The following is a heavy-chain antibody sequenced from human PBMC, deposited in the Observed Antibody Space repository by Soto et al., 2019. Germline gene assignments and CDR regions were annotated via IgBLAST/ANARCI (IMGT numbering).Heavy chain of an antibody. Sequence: QVQLVQSGAEVRKPGSSVKVSYKASGGTFSAHAISWVRQAPGQGLEWMGGIIPIFGTANHAQKFQGRVTISADASKSTADMELSSLRSEETAIYYCARGWGYDSSDYYYAYWGQGTLVIVSS. CDR2: IIPIFGTA. J-gene: IGHJ4*02. CDR1: GGTFSAHA. D-gene: IGHD3-22*01. CDR3: ARGWGYDSSDYYYAY. V-gene: IGHV1-69*01.